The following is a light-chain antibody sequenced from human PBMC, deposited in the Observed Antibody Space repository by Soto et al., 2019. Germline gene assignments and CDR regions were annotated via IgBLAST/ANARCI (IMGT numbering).Light chain of an antibody. CDR1: QSVSSNY. CDR3: QQYGSSPFA. V-gene: IGKV3-20*01. CDR2: AAS. Sequence: EIVLTQSPGTLSLSPGERATLSCRASQSVSSNYLARYQQKPGQAPRLLISAASSRATGIPYRFSGSGSGTDFTLTISGLEPEDFAVYYCQQYGSSPFAFGPGTKVDIK. J-gene: IGKJ3*01.